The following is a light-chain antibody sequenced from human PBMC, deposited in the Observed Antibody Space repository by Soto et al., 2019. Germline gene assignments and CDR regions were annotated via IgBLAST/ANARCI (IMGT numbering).Light chain of an antibody. CDR1: QGISNA. CDR3: QKYNSVPVT. V-gene: IGKV1-27*01. CDR2: AAS. J-gene: IGKJ3*01. Sequence: DIPMTQSPSSLSASVGDRVTITCRASQGISNALAWYQQKAGKVPKLLIYAASTLQSGVPSRFSGSGSATDFTLTISSLQPEDVATYYCQKYNSVPVTFGPGTKVDIK.